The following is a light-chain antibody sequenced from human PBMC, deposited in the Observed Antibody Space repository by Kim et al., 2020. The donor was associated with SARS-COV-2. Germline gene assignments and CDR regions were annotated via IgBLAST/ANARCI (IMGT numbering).Light chain of an antibody. CDR1: SGHSSYA. CDR3: QTWGTGIQGV. V-gene: IGLV4-69*01. CDR2: LNSDGSH. Sequence: QPVLTQSPSASASLGASVKLTCTLSSGHSSYAIAWHQQQPEKGPRYLMKLNSDGSHTKGDGIPDRFSGSISGAERYLTISSLQSEDEADYYCQTWGTGIQGVFVGGTQLTVL. J-gene: IGLJ3*02.